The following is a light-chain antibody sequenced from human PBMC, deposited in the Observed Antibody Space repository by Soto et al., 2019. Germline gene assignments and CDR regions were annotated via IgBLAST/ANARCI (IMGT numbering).Light chain of an antibody. CDR1: QGISSH. V-gene: IGKV1-8*01. CDR3: QQRSNWPTVT. CDR2: AAS. Sequence: AIRMTQSPSSFSASTGDRVTITCRASQGISSHLAWYQQKPGKAPKLMIYAASTLQSGVPSRFSGSGCGTDFTLAISSLEPEDFAVYYGQQRSNWPTVTFCGGTKVDIK. J-gene: IGKJ4*01.